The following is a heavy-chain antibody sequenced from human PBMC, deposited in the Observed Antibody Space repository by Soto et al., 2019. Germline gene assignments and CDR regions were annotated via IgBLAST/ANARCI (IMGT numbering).Heavy chain of an antibody. V-gene: IGHV4-61*01. Sequence: PSETLSLTCTVSGVSVSSGSYYWSWIRQPPGKGLEWIGYIYYSGSTNYNPSLKSRVTISVDTSKNQFSLKLSSVTAADTAVYYCARAPTNWENWFDPWGQGTLVTVSS. J-gene: IGHJ5*02. D-gene: IGHD7-27*01. CDR2: IYYSGST. CDR1: GVSVSSGSYY. CDR3: ARAPTNWENWFDP.